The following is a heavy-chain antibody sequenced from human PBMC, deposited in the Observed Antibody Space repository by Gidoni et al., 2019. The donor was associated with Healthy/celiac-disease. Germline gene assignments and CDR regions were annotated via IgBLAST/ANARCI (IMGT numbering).Heavy chain of an antibody. J-gene: IGHJ4*02. V-gene: IGHV3-23*01. D-gene: IGHD3-3*01. Sequence: EVQLLESGGGLVQPGGSLRLSCAASGFPFISYAMSWVRQAPGKGLEWVSAISGSGGSTYYADSVKGRFTISRDNSKNTLYLQMNSRRAEDTAVYYCAKDPAWVVIMAYFDDWGQGTLVTVAS. CDR3: AKDPAWVVIMAYFDD. CDR2: ISGSGGST. CDR1: GFPFISYA.